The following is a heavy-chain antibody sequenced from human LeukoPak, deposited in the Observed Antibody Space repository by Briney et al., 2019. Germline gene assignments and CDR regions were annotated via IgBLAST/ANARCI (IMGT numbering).Heavy chain of an antibody. CDR1: GFTFSSYS. CDR3: ARGGYDILTGYSNNWFDP. CDR2: ISSSSSYI. D-gene: IGHD3-9*01. Sequence: PGGSLRLSCAASGFTFSSYSMNWVRQAPGKGLEWVSSISSSSSYIYYADSVKGRFTISRDNAKNSLYLQMNSLRAEDTAVYYCARGGYDILTGYSNNWFDPWGQGTLVTVSS. V-gene: IGHV3-21*01. J-gene: IGHJ5*02.